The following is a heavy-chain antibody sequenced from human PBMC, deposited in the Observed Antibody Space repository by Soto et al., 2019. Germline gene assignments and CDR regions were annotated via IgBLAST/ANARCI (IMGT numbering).Heavy chain of an antibody. V-gene: IGHV3-43*01. CDR3: AKDGAVRDYTIVDY. J-gene: IGHJ4*02. Sequence: EIQLVESGGVVVQPGVSLRLSCAASGFTFDDYSMHWVRQAPGKGLEWVALISWDGRSAFYADSVRGRFTISRDNNKNSLYLQMKSLTTEDTGFYYCAKDGAVRDYTIVDYWGQGALVTVSS. CDR1: GFTFDDYS. D-gene: IGHD4-4*01. CDR2: ISWDGRSA.